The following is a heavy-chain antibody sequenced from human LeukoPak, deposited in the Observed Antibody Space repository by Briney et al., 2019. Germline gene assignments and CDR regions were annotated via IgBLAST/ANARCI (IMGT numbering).Heavy chain of an antibody. CDR3: AKIGGYDTLTGYYPDY. Sequence: TSETLSLTCAVYGGSFSGYYWSWIRQPPGKGPEWIGNIYYSGTTYYNPSLKSRVTISVDTSKNQFSLKLSSVTAADTAVYYSAKIGGYDTLTGYYPDYWGQGTLVTVSS. CDR1: GGSFSGYY. J-gene: IGHJ4*02. D-gene: IGHD3-9*01. V-gene: IGHV4-34*01. CDR2: IYYSGTT.